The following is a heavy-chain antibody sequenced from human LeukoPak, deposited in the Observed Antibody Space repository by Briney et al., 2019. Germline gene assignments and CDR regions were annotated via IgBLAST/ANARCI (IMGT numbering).Heavy chain of an antibody. CDR2: IIPILGIA. CDR1: GGTFSSYA. J-gene: IGHJ4*02. D-gene: IGHD5-12*01. CDR3: ARDPIRGYSGYDIDY. Sequence: ASVKVSCKASGGTFSSYAISWVRQAPGQGLEWMGRIIPILGIANYAQKFQGRVTITADKSTSTAYMELSSLRSEDTAVYYCARDPIRGYSGYDIDYWGQGTLVTVSS. V-gene: IGHV1-69*04.